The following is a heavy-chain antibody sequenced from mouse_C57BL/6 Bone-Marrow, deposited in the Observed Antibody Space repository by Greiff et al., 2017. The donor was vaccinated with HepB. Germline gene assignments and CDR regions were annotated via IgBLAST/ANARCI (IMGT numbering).Heavy chain of an antibody. J-gene: IGHJ4*01. CDR2: INYDGSST. D-gene: IGHD1-1*01. Sequence: DVQLVESEGGLVQPGSSMKLSCTASGFTFSDYYMAWVRQVPEKGLEWVANINYDGSSTYYLDSLKSRYSISRDNAKNILYLQMSSLKSEDTATYYCAREGYYYGSGVCAMDYWGQGTSVTVSS. V-gene: IGHV5-16*01. CDR3: AREGYYYGSGVCAMDY. CDR1: GFTFSDYY.